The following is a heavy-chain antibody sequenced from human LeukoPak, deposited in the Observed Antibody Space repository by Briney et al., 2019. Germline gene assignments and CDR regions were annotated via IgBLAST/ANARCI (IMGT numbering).Heavy chain of an antibody. CDR3: ATDSSGYRIFDY. CDR1: GGSISSYY. D-gene: IGHD3-22*01. Sequence: SETLSLTCTVSGGSISSYYWSWIRQPPGKGLEWIGYIYTSGSTNYNPSLKSRVTISVDTSKNQFSLKLNSVTAADTAVYYCATDSSGYRIFDYWGQGTLVTVSS. J-gene: IGHJ4*02. V-gene: IGHV4-4*09. CDR2: IYTSGST.